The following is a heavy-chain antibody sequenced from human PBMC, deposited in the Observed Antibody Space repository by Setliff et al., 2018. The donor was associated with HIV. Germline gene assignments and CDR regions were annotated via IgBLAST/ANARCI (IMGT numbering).Heavy chain of an antibody. Sequence: ASVKVSCKASGYTFTSYYMHWVRQAPGQGLEWMGGFDPEDGETIYAEKFQGRVTMTEDTATETAYMELSSLRSEDTALYYCARDIFDLRAWSDGFDIWGQGTMVTVSS. V-gene: IGHV1-24*01. CDR3: ARDIFDLRAWSDGFDI. J-gene: IGHJ3*02. D-gene: IGHD6-19*01. CDR2: FDPEDGET. CDR1: GYTFTSYY.